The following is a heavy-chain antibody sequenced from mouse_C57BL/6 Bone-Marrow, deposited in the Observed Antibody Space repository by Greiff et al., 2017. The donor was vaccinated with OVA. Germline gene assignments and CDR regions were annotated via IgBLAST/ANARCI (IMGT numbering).Heavy chain of an antibody. CDR3: TTDSSGYLCPNEAMDD. D-gene: IGHD3-2*02. CDR1: GFNIKDDY. V-gene: IGHV14-4*01. CDR2: IDPENGDT. J-gene: IGHJ4*01. Sequence: EVQLQQSGAELVRPGASVKLSCTASGFNIKDDYMHWVKQRPEQGLEWIGWIDPENGDTEYASKFKGKATITADTSSNTAYLQLSNLTSEDTAVYYCTTDSSGYLCPNEAMDDWGQGTSVTVSS.